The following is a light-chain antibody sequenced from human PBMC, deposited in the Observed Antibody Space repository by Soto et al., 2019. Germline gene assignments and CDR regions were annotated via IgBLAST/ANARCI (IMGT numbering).Light chain of an antibody. CDR2: GAS. CDR1: QSISFNY. Sequence: EIVLTQSPGTLSLSPGESAALSCRASQSISFNYLAWYQQKPGQAPRLLMYGASNRAPGIPDRFSGSGSGTDFTLSIRRLEPEDFAVYYCQQYSSSPSFGQGTKVEIK. V-gene: IGKV3-20*01. CDR3: QQYSSSPS. J-gene: IGKJ1*01.